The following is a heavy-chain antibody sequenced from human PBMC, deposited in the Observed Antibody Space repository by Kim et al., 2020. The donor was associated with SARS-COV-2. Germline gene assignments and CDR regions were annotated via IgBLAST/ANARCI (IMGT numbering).Heavy chain of an antibody. CDR3: ARVVPGTNIFDY. J-gene: IGHJ4*02. CDR1: GFTFSDSW. Sequence: GGSLRLSCVTSGFTFSDSWMHWVRQAPGSGLVWVSRINTDGRDTSYAGSVKGRFTISRDNAKNTLYLQMNSLRAEDTALYYCARVVPGTNIFDYWGQGTLVTVSS. CDR2: INTDGRDT. V-gene: IGHV3-74*01. D-gene: IGHD1-7*01.